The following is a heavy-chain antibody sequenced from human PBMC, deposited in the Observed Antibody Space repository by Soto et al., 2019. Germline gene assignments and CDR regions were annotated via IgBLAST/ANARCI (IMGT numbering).Heavy chain of an antibody. D-gene: IGHD2-8*01. CDR2: INAGNGNT. V-gene: IGHV1-3*01. CDR1: GYTFTSYA. J-gene: IGHJ6*02. CDR3: ARELMQAYYSYYGMDV. Sequence: ASVKVSCKASGYTFTSYAMHWVRQAPGQRLEWMGWINAGNGNTKYSQKFQGRVTITRDTSASTAYVELSSLRSEDTAVYYCARELMQAYYSYYGMDVWGQGTTVTVSS.